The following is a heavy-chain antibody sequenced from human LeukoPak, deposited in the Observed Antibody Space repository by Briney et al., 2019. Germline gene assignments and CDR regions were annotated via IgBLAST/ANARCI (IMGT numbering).Heavy chain of an antibody. Sequence: GGSLRLSCAASGFTFSSYSMNWVRQAPGKGLEWVSYISSSSSTIYYADSVKGRFTISRDNAKNSLYLQMNSLRAEGTAVYYCARSFGTAGSMDVWGQGTTVTVSS. CDR1: GFTFSSYS. V-gene: IGHV3-48*01. J-gene: IGHJ6*02. CDR3: ARSFGTAGSMDV. D-gene: IGHD1-14*01. CDR2: ISSSSSTI.